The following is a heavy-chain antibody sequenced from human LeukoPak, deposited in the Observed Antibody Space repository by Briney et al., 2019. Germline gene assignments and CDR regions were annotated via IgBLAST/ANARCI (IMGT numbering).Heavy chain of an antibody. CDR3: ARHRPEGSYPLDS. CDR2: IYSTGST. V-gene: IGHV4-59*08. Sequence: PSETLSLTCTVSGGSISNYYWSWLRQPPGKGLEWIGHIYSTGSTTYSPSLKSRVIMSADTSKNQYSLKVTSVTAADTAVYYCARHRPEGSYPLDSWGQGALVTVSS. J-gene: IGHJ4*02. CDR1: GGSISNYY.